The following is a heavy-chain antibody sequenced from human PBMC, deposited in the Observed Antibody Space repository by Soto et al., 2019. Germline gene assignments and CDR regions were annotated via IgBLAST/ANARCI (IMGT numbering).Heavy chain of an antibody. CDR2: ISYDGSNK. V-gene: IGHV3-30-3*01. CDR1: GFTFSSYA. D-gene: IGHD3-10*01. J-gene: IGHJ5*02. CDR3: ARAARWRVSTMVRGPWCWFDP. Sequence: QVQLVESGGGVVQPGRSLRLSCAASGFTFSSYAMHWVRQAPGKGLEWVAVISYDGSNKYYADSVKGRFTISRDNSKNTLYLQMNSLRAEDTAVYYCARAARWRVSTMVRGPWCWFDPWGQGTLVTVSS.